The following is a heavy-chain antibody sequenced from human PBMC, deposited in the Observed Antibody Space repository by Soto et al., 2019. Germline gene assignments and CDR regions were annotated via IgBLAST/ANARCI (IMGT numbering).Heavy chain of an antibody. CDR1: GYTFTSYG. D-gene: IGHD3-16*01. Sequence: ASVKVSCKASGYTFTSYGISWVRQAPGQGLEWMGWISAYNGNTNYAQKLQGRVTMTTDTSTSTAYMELRSLRSDDTAVYYCARDLLWGSHLGRFDYWGQGTLVTVSS. V-gene: IGHV1-18*01. CDR3: ARDLLWGSHLGRFDY. CDR2: ISAYNGNT. J-gene: IGHJ4*02.